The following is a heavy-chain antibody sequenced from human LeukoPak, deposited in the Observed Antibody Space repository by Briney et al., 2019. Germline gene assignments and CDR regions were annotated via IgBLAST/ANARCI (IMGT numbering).Heavy chain of an antibody. CDR1: GYTFPNYG. CDR3: ARLYYDILTGYPYYLDF. Sequence: ASVKVSCTAPGYTFPNYGISWVRQAPGQGLAWMGWISAYNGNTIYAQKLQGRVTMTTDTSTSTAYMELRSLRSDDTAVHYCARLYYDILTGYPYYLDFWGQGTLVTVSS. CDR2: ISAYNGNT. D-gene: IGHD3-9*01. J-gene: IGHJ4*02. V-gene: IGHV1-18*01.